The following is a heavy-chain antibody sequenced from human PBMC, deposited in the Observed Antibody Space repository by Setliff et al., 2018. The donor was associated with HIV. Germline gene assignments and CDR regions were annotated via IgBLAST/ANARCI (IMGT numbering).Heavy chain of an antibody. CDR2: IYNSAST. CDR3: ARLRQWLAFFDS. CDR1: GDSISTDY. V-gene: IGHV4-4*08. D-gene: IGHD6-19*01. Sequence: PSETLSLTCTVSGDSISTDYWTWIRQPPGKGLEWIGYIYNSASTSYNPSLKSRVTISVDTSQNQFSLKLTSVTAADTAVYYCARLRQWLAFFDSWGQGTLVTV. J-gene: IGHJ4*02.